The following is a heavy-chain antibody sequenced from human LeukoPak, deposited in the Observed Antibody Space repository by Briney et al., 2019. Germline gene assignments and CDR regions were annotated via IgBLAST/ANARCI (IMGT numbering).Heavy chain of an antibody. V-gene: IGHV3-43*02. CDR2: ISGDGGST. J-gene: IGHJ4*02. D-gene: IGHD6-19*01. CDR3: AKDLIAVADTPYYFDY. Sequence: QPGGSLRLSCAASGFTFDDYAMHWVRQAPGKGLEWVSLISGDGGSTYYADSVKGRFTISRDNSKNSLYLQMYSLRTEDTALYYCAKDLIAVADTPYYFDYWGQGTLVTVSS. CDR1: GFTFDDYA.